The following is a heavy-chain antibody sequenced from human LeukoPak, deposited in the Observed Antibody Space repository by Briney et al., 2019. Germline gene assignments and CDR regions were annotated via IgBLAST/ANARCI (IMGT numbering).Heavy chain of an antibody. CDR1: GGSISSSSYY. CDR2: IYYSGST. Sequence: SETLSLTCTVSGGSISSSSYYWGWIRQPPGTGLEWIGSIYYSGSTYYNPSLKSRVTISVDTSKNQFSLKLSSVTAADTAVYYCARSVLSYCSGGSCYFNWFDPWGQGTLVTVSS. D-gene: IGHD2-15*01. J-gene: IGHJ5*02. CDR3: ARSVLSYCSGGSCYFNWFDP. V-gene: IGHV4-39*01.